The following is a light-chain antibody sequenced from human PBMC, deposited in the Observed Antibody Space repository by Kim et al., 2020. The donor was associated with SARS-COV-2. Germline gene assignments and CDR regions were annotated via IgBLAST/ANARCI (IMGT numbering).Light chain of an antibody. V-gene: IGKV3-11*01. CDR1: QSVSSY. J-gene: IGKJ2*01. CDR3: QQRSNWPPYT. CDR2: DTS. Sequence: LSPGERATLSCRASQSVSSYLAWYQQKPGQAPRLLIYDTSNRATGIPARFSGSGSGTDFTLTISSLEPEDFAVYYCQQRSNWPPYTFGQGTKLEI.